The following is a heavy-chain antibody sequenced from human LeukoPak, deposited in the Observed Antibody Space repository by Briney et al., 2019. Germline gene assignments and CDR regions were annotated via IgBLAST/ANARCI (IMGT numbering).Heavy chain of an antibody. CDR2: ISSSSSYI. J-gene: IGHJ4*02. V-gene: IGHV3-21*01. CDR1: GFTFSSYS. CDR3: ARGGGTSSSGWVLLGY. Sequence: GGSLRLSCAASGFTFSSYSMNWVRQAPGKGLEWVSSISSSSSYIYYADSVKGRFTISRDNAKNSLYLQMNSLRAEDTAVYYCARGGGTSSSGWVLLGYWGQGTLVTVSS. D-gene: IGHD6-19*01.